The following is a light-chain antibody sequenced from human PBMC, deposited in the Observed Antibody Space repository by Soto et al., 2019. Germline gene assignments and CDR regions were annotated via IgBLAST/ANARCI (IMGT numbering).Light chain of an antibody. CDR2: EVS. CDR1: SSDVGGYDY. Sequence: SVLAQPASVSGSPGQSITISCTGPSSDVGGYDYVSWYQHHPGKAPKLMIFEVSNRPSGVSNRFSGSKSGNTDSLTSSGLQAEDEADYYCSADTSTNTRVFGGGTKLTVL. CDR3: SADTSTNTRV. V-gene: IGLV2-14*01. J-gene: IGLJ3*02.